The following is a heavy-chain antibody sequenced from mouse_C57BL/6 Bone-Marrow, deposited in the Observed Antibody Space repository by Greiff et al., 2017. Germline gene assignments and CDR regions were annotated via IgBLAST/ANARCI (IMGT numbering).Heavy chain of an antibody. CDR2: IYPGSGNT. D-gene: IGHD1-1*01. J-gene: IGHJ1*03. CDR1: GYTFTDYY. Sequence: QVQLQQSGAELVRPGASVKLSCKASGYTFTDYYINWVKQRPGQGLEWIARIYPGSGNTYYNEKFKGKATLTAEKSSSTAYMQLSSLTSEDYAVYFCAREWYYYPYWYFDVWGTGTTVTVSS. CDR3: AREWYYYPYWYFDV. V-gene: IGHV1-76*01.